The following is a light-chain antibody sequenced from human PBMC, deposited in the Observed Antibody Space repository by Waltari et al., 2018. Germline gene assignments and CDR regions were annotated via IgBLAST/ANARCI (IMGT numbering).Light chain of an antibody. V-gene: IGLV3-25*03. CDR1: ALPKQY. Sequence: SYELTQPPSVSVSPGQTARITCSGDALPKQYSFWYQQRSGQAPVAVIYKATERPSGIPGRFSGSSSGTRVTLTISGVQAEDEADYYCQSTDNSGTYVVFGGGTKLTVL. J-gene: IGLJ2*01. CDR2: KAT. CDR3: QSTDNSGTYVV.